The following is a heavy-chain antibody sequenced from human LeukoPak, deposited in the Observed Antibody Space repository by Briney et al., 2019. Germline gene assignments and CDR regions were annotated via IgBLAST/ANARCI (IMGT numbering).Heavy chain of an antibody. CDR1: GFTVSSNY. CDR2: ICSGGST. J-gene: IGHJ4*02. V-gene: IGHV3-53*01. Sequence: GGSLRLSCAASGFTVSSNYMSWVRQAPGKGLEWVSVICSGGSTYYADSVKGRFTISRDNSKNTLYLQMNSLRAEDTAVYYCAREYYYDSSGYYYVYFDYWGQGTLVTVSS. D-gene: IGHD3-22*01. CDR3: AREYYYDSSGYYYVYFDY.